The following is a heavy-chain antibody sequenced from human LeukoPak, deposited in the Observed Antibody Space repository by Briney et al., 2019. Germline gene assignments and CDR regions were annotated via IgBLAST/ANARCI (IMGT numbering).Heavy chain of an antibody. CDR1: GGSISSGGYY. V-gene: IGHV4-31*03. J-gene: IGHJ5*02. CDR2: IYYSGST. Sequence: PSETLSLTCTVSGGSISSGGYYWSWIRQHPGKGLEWIGYIYYSGSTYSNPSLKSRVTISMDTSKNQFSLNLSSVTAADTAVYYCARYCSSTNCYKGGFDPWGQGTLVTVSS. D-gene: IGHD2-2*02. CDR3: ARYCSSTNCYKGGFDP.